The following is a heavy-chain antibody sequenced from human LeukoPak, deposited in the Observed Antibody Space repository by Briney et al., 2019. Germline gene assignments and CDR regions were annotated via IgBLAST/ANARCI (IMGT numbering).Heavy chain of an antibody. D-gene: IGHD4-17*01. J-gene: IGHJ6*02. CDR3: ARPYGDYVGSLLGGYYYGMDV. V-gene: IGHV1-69*13. Sequence: GASVKVSCKASGGTFSSYAISWVRQAPGQGLEWMGGIIPIFGTANYAQKFQGRVTITADESTSTAYVELSSLRSEDTAVYYCARPYGDYVGSLLGGYYYGMDVWGQGTTVTVSS. CDR2: IIPIFGTA. CDR1: GGTFSSYA.